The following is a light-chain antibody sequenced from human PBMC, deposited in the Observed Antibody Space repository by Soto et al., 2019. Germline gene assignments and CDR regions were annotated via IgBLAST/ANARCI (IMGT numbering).Light chain of an antibody. CDR2: GAS. J-gene: IGKJ1*01. CDR3: QQYNNWPPWT. CDR1: QSVSSN. Sequence: EIVMTQSPATLSVSPGERATLSCRASQSVSSNLAWYQQKPGQAPRLLIYGASTRATGIPARFSGSGSGTEFTLTISSLQSEDFAVHYCQQYNNWPPWTFGQGTK. V-gene: IGKV3-15*01.